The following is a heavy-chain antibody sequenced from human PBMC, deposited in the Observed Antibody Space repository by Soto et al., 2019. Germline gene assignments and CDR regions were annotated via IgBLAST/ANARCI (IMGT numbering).Heavy chain of an antibody. D-gene: IGHD5-18*01. V-gene: IGHV1-18*01. CDR1: GYTFTSYG. CDR3: ARDHIRGYSYGLDWFDP. J-gene: IGHJ5*02. Sequence: QVQLVQSGAEVKKPGASVKVSCKASGYTFTSYGISWVRQAPGQGLEWMGWISAYNGNTNYAQRLQGRVTMTTDTSTSTAYMELRSLRSDDTAVYYCARDHIRGYSYGLDWFDPWGQGTLVTVSS. CDR2: ISAYNGNT.